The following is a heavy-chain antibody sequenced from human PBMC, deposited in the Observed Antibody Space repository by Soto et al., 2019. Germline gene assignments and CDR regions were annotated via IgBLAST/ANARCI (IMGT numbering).Heavy chain of an antibody. V-gene: IGHV3-7*04. CDR3: VTDYDAKGWGTY. D-gene: IGHD3-16*01. CDR1: GFSFTSYW. Sequence: EVQLVESGGGLVQPGGSLRLSCAASGFSFTSYWMDWVRQAPEKGLEWVAMINEDGSEKYYVDSVKGRFTISRDNAKNSLYLEMGSLRAEDTAVYYCVTDYDAKGWGTYWGQGNLVTVSS. J-gene: IGHJ4*02. CDR2: INEDGSEK.